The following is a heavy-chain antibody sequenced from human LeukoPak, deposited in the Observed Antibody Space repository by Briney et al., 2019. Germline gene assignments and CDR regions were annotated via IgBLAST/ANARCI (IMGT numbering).Heavy chain of an antibody. CDR2: INPNSGGT. CDR1: GYTFTGYY. D-gene: IGHD2-15*01. J-gene: IGHJ6*03. CDR3: ARELQDIVVVVGATRFYYYYMDV. Sequence: ASVKVSCKASGYTFTGYYMHWVRQAPGQGLEWMGWINPNSGGTNYAQKFQGRVTMTRDTSISTAYMELSRLRSDDTAVYYCARELQDIVVVVGATRFYYYYMDVWGKGTTVTVSS. V-gene: IGHV1-2*02.